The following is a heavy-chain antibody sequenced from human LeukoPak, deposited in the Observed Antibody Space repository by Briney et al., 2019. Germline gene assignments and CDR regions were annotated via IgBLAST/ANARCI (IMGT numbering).Heavy chain of an antibody. D-gene: IGHD3-9*01. Sequence: PGASLRLSCAASGFTFSNYAMSWVRQAPGKGLEGVSAILGSGCSTYYADSVKGRVTVSRDNSKSNLYLQMNSLRAEDTDLYYCAKWGDYDVLTGYYVPDYWGQGTLVPVSS. CDR1: GFTFSNYA. CDR2: ILGSGCST. V-gene: IGHV3-23*01. CDR3: AKWGDYDVLTGYYVPDY. J-gene: IGHJ4*02.